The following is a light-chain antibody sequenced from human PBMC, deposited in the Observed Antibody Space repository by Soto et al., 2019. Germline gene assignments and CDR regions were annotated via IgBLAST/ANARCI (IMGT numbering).Light chain of an antibody. CDR2: DAS. CDR1: QTISSW. V-gene: IGKV1-5*01. CDR3: QQSNSYAWT. J-gene: IGKJ1*01. Sequence: DIQMTQSPSSLSASVGERVTITCRASQTISSWLAWYQQKQGKAPKXXIYDASSLESGVPSRFSGSVSGTEGTLTISSLQKDDGSTYYCQQSNSYAWTFGQGTKVDI.